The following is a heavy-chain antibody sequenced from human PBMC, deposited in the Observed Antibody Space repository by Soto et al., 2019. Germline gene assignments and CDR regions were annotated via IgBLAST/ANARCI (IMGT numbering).Heavy chain of an antibody. V-gene: IGHV3-33*01. Sequence: PGWSLRLSCAASGFTFSSYGMHWVRQAPGKGLEWVAVIWYDGSNKYYADSVKGRFTISRDNSKNTLYLQMNSLRAEDTAVYYCARGVDYDFWSGYYMDVWGKGTTVTVSS. J-gene: IGHJ6*03. D-gene: IGHD3-3*01. CDR1: GFTFSSYG. CDR3: ARGVDYDFWSGYYMDV. CDR2: IWYDGSNK.